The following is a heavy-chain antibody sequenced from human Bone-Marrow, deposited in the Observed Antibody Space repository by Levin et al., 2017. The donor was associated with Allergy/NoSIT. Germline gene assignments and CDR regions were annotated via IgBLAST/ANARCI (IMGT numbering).Heavy chain of an antibody. J-gene: IGHJ4*02. CDR1: GFTFSSYA. CDR3: AKAGWQWLLWMDY. Sequence: GESLKISCAASGFTFSSYAMSWVRQAPGKGLEWVSAISGSGGSTYYADSVKGRFTISRDNSKNTLYLQMNSLRAEDTAVYYCAKAGWQWLLWMDYWGQGTLVTVSS. CDR2: ISGSGGST. D-gene: IGHD6-19*01. V-gene: IGHV3-23*01.